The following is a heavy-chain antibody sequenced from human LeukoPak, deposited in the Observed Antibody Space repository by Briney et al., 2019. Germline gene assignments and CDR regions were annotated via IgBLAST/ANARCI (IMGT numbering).Heavy chain of an antibody. D-gene: IGHD3-10*01. CDR3: ARESKGSPPHNWFDP. Sequence: SETLSLTCTVSGGSISSGSYYWSWIRQPAGKGLEWIGRIYTSGSTNYNPSLKSRVTISVDTSKNQFSLKLSSVTAADTAVYYCARESKGSPPHNWFDPWGQGTLVTVSS. CDR1: GGSISSGSYY. J-gene: IGHJ5*02. CDR2: IYTSGST. V-gene: IGHV4-61*02.